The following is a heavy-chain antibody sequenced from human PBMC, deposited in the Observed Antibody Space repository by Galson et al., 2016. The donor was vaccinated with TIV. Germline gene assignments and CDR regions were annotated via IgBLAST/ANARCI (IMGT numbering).Heavy chain of an antibody. CDR3: AREAFSTHNSYGFDV. V-gene: IGHV3-33*01. CDR2: IWYDGSTK. CDR1: GFTLGGYG. J-gene: IGHJ6*02. D-gene: IGHD3-3*02. Sequence: SLRLSCATSGFTLGGYGLHWVRQAPGKGLEWVAIIWYDGSTKFYGDSVTGRFTISRDTSLKTLYLQMNSLRVEDTGVYYGAREAFSTHNSYGFDVRGPGTTVTVS.